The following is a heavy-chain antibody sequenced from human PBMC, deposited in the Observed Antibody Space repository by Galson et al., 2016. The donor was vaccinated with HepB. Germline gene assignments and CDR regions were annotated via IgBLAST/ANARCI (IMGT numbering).Heavy chain of an antibody. Sequence: SLRLSCAVSGFTLRNYALAWLRQVPGKGLQWVSSITGSGSYTYYADSVKGRFTVSRDNSKNTLYLQMNSLTAEDTALYYCAKQPKEGANYDTYFDSWGQGALVSVSS. CDR3: AKQPKEGANYDTYFDS. CDR2: ITGSGSYT. CDR1: GFTLRNYA. D-gene: IGHD3-3*01. J-gene: IGHJ4*02. V-gene: IGHV3-23*01.